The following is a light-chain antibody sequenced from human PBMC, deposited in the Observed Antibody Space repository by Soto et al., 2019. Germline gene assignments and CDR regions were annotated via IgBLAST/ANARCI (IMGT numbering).Light chain of an antibody. CDR2: GAS. Sequence: EIVLTQSPGTLSLSPGERPTLSCRASQSVSSSYLAWYQQKPGQAPRLLIYGASSRATGIPDRVSGSGSGTDFTLTISRLEHEDVAVYYCQQYGSSPTWTFGQGTKVEIK. CDR3: QQYGSSPTWT. J-gene: IGKJ1*01. V-gene: IGKV3-20*01. CDR1: QSVSSSY.